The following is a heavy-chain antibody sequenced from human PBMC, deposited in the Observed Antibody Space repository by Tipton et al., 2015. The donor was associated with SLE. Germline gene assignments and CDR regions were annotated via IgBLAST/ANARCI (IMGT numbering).Heavy chain of an antibody. CDR2: IYYSGST. CDR1: GGSVSSGSYY. CDR3: ARDYPGVEDYEQVGGAFDI. V-gene: IGHV4-61*01. D-gene: IGHD3-22*01. J-gene: IGHJ3*02. Sequence: LRLSCTVSGGSVSSGSYYWSWIRQPPGKGLEWIGSIYYSGSTNCNPSLKSRVTISVDTAKNQFSLKLRSVTAADTAVYYCARDYPGVEDYEQVGGAFDIWGQGTMVTVSS.